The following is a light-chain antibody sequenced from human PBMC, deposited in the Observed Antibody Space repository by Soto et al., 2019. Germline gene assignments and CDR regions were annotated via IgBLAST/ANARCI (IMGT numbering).Light chain of an antibody. Sequence: IQLTQSPTTLPASVGDRVTLTCRASESISNWLAWYQQRPGTAPKLLIYHASILETAVPSRFNGNGSGTEFSLTISSLQLGYFATYYCQQYRTYSFGQGSRVEIK. V-gene: IGKV1-5*01. CDR2: HAS. CDR1: ESISNW. J-gene: IGKJ1*01. CDR3: QQYRTYS.